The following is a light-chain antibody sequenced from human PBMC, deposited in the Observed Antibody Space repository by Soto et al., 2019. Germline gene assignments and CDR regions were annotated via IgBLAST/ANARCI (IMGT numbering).Light chain of an antibody. CDR2: DAS. V-gene: IGKV1-5*01. CDR3: QQYNSYSYT. J-gene: IGKJ2*01. Sequence: DIQMTQSPSTLSASVGDRVTITCRASQSISSWLAWYQQKPGQAPKLLIYDASSLESGVPSRFSGSGSGTEFTLTISSLQPDDFATYYCQQYNSYSYTFGQGNKLEIK. CDR1: QSISSW.